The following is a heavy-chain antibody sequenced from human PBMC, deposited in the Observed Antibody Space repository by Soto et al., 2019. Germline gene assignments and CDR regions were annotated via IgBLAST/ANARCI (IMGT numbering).Heavy chain of an antibody. CDR1: GFIFSSYG. J-gene: IGHJ4*02. D-gene: IGHD2-21*02. V-gene: IGHV3-33*08. Sequence: GGSLRLSCAASGFIFSSYGMHWVRQAPGKGLEWVAVIWYDGSNKYYADSVKGRFTISRDNSKNTLYLQMNSLRAEDTAVYYCARELNGDRYAFDYWGQGTLVTVSS. CDR3: ARELNGDRYAFDY. CDR2: IWYDGSNK.